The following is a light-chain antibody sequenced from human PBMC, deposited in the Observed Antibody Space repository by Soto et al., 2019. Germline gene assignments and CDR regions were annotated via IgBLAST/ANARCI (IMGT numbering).Light chain of an antibody. CDR3: QQRNIWPPVT. CDR1: PSVSNY. Sequence: VLTQSPDTLSLSPGERATLSCRASPSVSNYLAWYQQKPGQAPRLLIYGAFNRATGIPARFSGSGSGADFTLTISSLEPEDFAVYYCQQRNIWPPVTFGQGTRLEIK. CDR2: GAF. V-gene: IGKV3-11*01. J-gene: IGKJ5*01.